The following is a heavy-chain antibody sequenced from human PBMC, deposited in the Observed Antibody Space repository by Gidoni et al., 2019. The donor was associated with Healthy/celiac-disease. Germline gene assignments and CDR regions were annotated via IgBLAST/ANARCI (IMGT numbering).Heavy chain of an antibody. J-gene: IGHJ4*02. D-gene: IGHD3-10*01. CDR2: ISYSGDT. CDR1: GGSINSSSYY. Sequence: QLQLQESGPGLVKPSETLSLTCTVSGGSINSSSYYWGWIRQPPGKGLEWIGKISYSGDTYYNPSLKSRVTISVDTSKNQFSLKLVSVTAADTAVYYCARRSFRYSGAFDYWGQGTLVTVSS. V-gene: IGHV4-39*01. CDR3: ARRSFRYSGAFDY.